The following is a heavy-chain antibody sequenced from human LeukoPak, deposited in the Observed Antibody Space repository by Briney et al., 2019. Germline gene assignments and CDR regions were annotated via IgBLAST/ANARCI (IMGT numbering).Heavy chain of an antibody. J-gene: IGHJ5*02. CDR1: GYTFTSYD. Sequence: ASVKVSCKASGYTFTSYDINWVRQATGQGLEWMGWMNPNSGNTGYAQKFQGRVTMTRNTSISTAYMELSSLRAEDTAVYYCAKDGVPAAMNWFDPWGQGTLVTVSS. V-gene: IGHV1-8*01. CDR3: AKDGVPAAMNWFDP. D-gene: IGHD2-2*01. CDR2: MNPNSGNT.